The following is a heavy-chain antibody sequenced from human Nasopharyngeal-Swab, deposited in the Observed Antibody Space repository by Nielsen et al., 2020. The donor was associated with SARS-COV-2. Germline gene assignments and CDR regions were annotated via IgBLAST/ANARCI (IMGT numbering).Heavy chain of an antibody. V-gene: IGHV4-4*02. CDR3: ARGRRDILTGWWSYGFDI. CDR2: IYHSGST. J-gene: IGHJ3*02. D-gene: IGHD3-9*01. Sequence: WIRQPPGKGLEWIGGIYHSGSTNYNPSLKSRVTISVDKSKKQFSLKLSSVSAADTAVYYCARGRRDILTGWWSYGFDIWGQGTMVTVSS.